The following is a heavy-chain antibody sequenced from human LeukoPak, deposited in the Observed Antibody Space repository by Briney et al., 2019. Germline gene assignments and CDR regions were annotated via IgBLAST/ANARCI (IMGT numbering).Heavy chain of an antibody. V-gene: IGHV3-30*03. CDR2: ISYGGSNE. D-gene: IGHD3-10*01. J-gene: IGHJ6*02. Sequence: GGSLRLSCAASGFTFSSYGMHWVRQAPGKGLEWVAVISYGGSNEYYADSVKGRFTISRDNSKNTLYLQMNSLRAEDTAVFYWGAKLGSGGWAYGMDVWGQGTTVTVSS. CDR3: GAKLGSGGWAYGMDV. CDR1: GFTFSSYG.